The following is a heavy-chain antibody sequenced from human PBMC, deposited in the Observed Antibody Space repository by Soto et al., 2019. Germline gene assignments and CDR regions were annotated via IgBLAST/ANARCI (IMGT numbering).Heavy chain of an antibody. J-gene: IGHJ6*02. V-gene: IGHV1-46*01. D-gene: IGHD2-21*02. CDR1: GYTFTSYY. Sequence: ASVKVSCKASGYTFTSYYMHWVRQAPGQGLEWMGIINPSGGSTSYAQKFQGRVTMTRDTSTSTVYMELSSLRSEDTAVYYCARVNCGGDCYAYYYYGMDVWGQGTTVTVSS. CDR3: ARVNCGGDCYAYYYYGMDV. CDR2: INPSGGST.